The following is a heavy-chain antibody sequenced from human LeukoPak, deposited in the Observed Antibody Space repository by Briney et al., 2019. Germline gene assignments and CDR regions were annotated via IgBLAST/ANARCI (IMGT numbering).Heavy chain of an antibody. V-gene: IGHV4-4*07. CDR1: GDSTSSFY. J-gene: IGHJ5*02. D-gene: IGHD1-26*01. CDR2: FYNSGNI. CDR3: ARGVGATTNWFDP. Sequence: SETLSLTCIVSGDSTSSFYWNWIRQSAGKGLEWIGRFYNSGNIKYNPSLKSRVTMSVDTSQKQFSLKLSSVTAADTAVYYCARGVGATTNWFDPWGQGTMVTVSS.